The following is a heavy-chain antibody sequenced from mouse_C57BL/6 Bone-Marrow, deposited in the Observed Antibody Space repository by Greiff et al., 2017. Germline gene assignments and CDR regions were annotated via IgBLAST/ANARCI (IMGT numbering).Heavy chain of an antibody. J-gene: IGHJ4*01. CDR2: INPNNGGT. V-gene: IGHV1-26*01. CDR1: GYTFTDYY. Sequence: EVQLQQSGPELVKPGASVKISCKASGYTFTDYYMNWVKQSHGKSLEWIGDINPNNGGTSYNQKFKGKATLTVDKSSSTAYMELRSLTSEASAVYYCARSNYFYAMDYWGQGTSVTVSS. D-gene: IGHD2-5*01. CDR3: ARSNYFYAMDY.